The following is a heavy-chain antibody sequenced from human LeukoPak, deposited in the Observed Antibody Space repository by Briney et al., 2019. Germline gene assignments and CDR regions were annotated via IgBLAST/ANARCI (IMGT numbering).Heavy chain of an antibody. CDR3: AREGGSRYFDFDWFDP. V-gene: IGHV1-69*05. CDR1: GGTFSSYA. J-gene: IGHJ5*02. Sequence: ASVKVSCKASGGTFSSYAISRVRQAPGQGLEWMGRIIPIFGTANYAQKFQGRVTITTDESTSTAYMELSSLRSEDTAVYYCAREGGSRYFDFDWFDPWGQGTLVTVSS. D-gene: IGHD3-9*01. CDR2: IIPIFGTA.